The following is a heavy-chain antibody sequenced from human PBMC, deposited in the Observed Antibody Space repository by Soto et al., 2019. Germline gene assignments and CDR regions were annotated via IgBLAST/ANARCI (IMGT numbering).Heavy chain of an antibody. J-gene: IGHJ5*02. CDR1: GYTFTGYY. D-gene: IGHD2-15*01. CDR2: INPNSGGT. CDR3: ARGDEGYCSGGSCYHNWFDP. V-gene: IGHV1-2*04. Sequence: ASVKVSCKASGYTFTGYYMHWVRQAPGQGLEWMGWINPNSGGTNYAQKFQGWVTMTRDTSISTAYMELSRLRSDDTAVYYCARGDEGYCSGGSCYHNWFDPWGQGTLVTVSS.